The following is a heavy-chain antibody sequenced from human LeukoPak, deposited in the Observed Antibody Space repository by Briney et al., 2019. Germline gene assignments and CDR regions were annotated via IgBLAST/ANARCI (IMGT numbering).Heavy chain of an antibody. V-gene: IGHV4-34*01. Sequence: PSETLSLTCAVYGGSFSGYYWSWIRQPPGKGLEWIGEINHSGSTNYNPSLKSRVTISVGTSKNQFSLKLSSVTAADTAVYYCARTYGDRIYYYYGMDVWGQGTTVTVSS. J-gene: IGHJ6*02. CDR2: INHSGST. CDR3: ARTYGDRIYYYYGMDV. D-gene: IGHD4-17*01. CDR1: GGSFSGYY.